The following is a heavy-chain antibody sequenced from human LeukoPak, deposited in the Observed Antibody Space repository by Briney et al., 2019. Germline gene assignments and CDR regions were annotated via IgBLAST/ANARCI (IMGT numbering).Heavy chain of an antibody. CDR2: IYYSGST. CDR3: ARVPGAYDYVWGSYRYSPSPYFDY. CDR1: GGSLSSYY. J-gene: IGHJ4*02. D-gene: IGHD3-16*02. V-gene: IGHV4-59*01. Sequence: PSETLSLTCTVSGGSLSSYYWSWIRQPPGKGLEWIGYIYYSGSTNYNPSLKSRVTISVDTSKNQFSLKLSSVTAADTAVYYCARVPGAYDYVWGSYRYSPSPYFDYWGQGTLVTVSS.